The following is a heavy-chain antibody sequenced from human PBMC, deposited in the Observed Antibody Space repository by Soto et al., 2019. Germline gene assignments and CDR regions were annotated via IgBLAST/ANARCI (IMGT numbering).Heavy chain of an antibody. Sequence: SETLSLTCPFSGGSISSYYWIWIRQPPGKGLEWIGYIYYSGSTNYNPSLKSRVTISVDTSKNQFSLKLSSVTAADTAVYYCARRYGVYFDYWGQGTLVTVSS. CDR1: GGSISSYY. D-gene: IGHD4-17*01. V-gene: IGHV4-59*08. CDR2: IYYSGST. J-gene: IGHJ4*02. CDR3: ARRYGVYFDY.